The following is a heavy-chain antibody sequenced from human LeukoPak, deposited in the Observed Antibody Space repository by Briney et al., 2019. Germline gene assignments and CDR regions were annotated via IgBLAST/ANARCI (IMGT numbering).Heavy chain of an antibody. V-gene: IGHV3-30*02. J-gene: IGHJ4*02. CDR3: AKDWSRGSWYVDY. Sequence: GGSLRLSCAASGFAFSTYGMHWVRQAPGKGLEWVAFIRYDGSNKYYADSVKGRFTISRDNSKNTLYLQMNSLRAEDTAVYYCAKDWSRGSWYVDYWGQGTLVTVSS. CDR1: GFAFSTYG. D-gene: IGHD6-13*01. CDR2: IRYDGSNK.